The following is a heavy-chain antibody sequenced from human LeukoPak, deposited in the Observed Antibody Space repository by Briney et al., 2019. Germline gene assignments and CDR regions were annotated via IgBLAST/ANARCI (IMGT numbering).Heavy chain of an antibody. J-gene: IGHJ4*02. CDR3: ARWVFSSGWYSFDY. D-gene: IGHD6-19*01. CDR2: IYTSGST. CDR1: GGSISSYY. Sequence: KPSETLSLTCTGSGGSISSYYWSWIRQPAGKGLEWIGRIYTSGSTNYSPSLKSRVTMSVDTSKNQFSLKLSSVTAADTAVYYCARWVFSSGWYSFDYWGQGTLVTVSS. V-gene: IGHV4-4*07.